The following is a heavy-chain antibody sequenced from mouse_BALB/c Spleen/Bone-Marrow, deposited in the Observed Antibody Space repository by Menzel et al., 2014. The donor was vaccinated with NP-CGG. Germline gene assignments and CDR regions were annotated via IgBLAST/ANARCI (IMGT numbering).Heavy chain of an antibody. J-gene: IGHJ3*01. Sequence: QVQLQQSGPSLVQPSQSLSITCTVSGFSLTSYGVHWVRQSPGKGLEWLGVIWRGGSTDYNAAFMSRLSITKDNSKSQVXFKMNSLQADDTAIYYCAKNGGYDGWFAYWGQGSLVTVSA. V-gene: IGHV2-5-1*01. D-gene: IGHD2-14*01. CDR3: AKNGGYDGWFAY. CDR2: IWRGGST. CDR1: GFSLTSYG.